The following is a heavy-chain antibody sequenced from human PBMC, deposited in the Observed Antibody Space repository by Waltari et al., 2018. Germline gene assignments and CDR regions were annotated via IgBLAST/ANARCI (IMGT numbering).Heavy chain of an antibody. V-gene: IGHV4-59*01. CDR3: ARDNSPNWFDP. Sequence: QVQLQESGPGLVKPSETLSLTCTVSGGSISSYYSSWIRQPPGKGLEWIGYIYYSGSTNYNPSLKSRVTISVDTSKNQFSLKLSSVTAADTAVYYCARDNSPNWFDPWGQGTLVTVSS. CDR2: IYYSGST. CDR1: GGSISSYY. J-gene: IGHJ5*02. D-gene: IGHD1-20*01.